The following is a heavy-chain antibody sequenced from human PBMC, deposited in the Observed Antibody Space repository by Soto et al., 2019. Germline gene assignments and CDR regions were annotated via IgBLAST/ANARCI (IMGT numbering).Heavy chain of an antibody. CDR2: IDPDGSQK. J-gene: IGHJ4*02. D-gene: IGHD1-26*01. CDR1: GFTFSTYW. Sequence: EVQLVDSGGDLVQPGGSLRFSCAASGFTFSTYWMSWVRQAPGKGLEWLANIDPDGSQKYYVDSVEGRFTISRDNAKNSLYLQMNSLRAEDTAVYYCARDMGPSGAYGYWGQGTLVTVSS. CDR3: ARDMGPSGAYGY. V-gene: IGHV3-7*03.